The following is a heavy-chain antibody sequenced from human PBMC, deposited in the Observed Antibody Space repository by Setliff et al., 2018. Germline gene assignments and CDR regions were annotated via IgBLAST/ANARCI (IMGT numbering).Heavy chain of an antibody. CDR2: IIPILGIA. V-gene: IGHV1-69*10. CDR1: GGTFSSYA. J-gene: IGHJ6*02. CDR3: ARREMATIVDYYYYGMDV. Sequence: ASVKVSCKASGGTFSSYAISWVRQAPGQGLEWVGGIIPILGIANYAQKFQGRVTITADKSTSTAYMELSSLRSEDTAVYYCARREMATIVDYYYYGMDVWGQGTTVTVSS. D-gene: IGHD5-12*01.